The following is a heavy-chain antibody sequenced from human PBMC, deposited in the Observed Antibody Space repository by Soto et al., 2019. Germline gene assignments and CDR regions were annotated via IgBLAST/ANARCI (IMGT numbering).Heavy chain of an antibody. CDR1: GFTVSSNS. J-gene: IGHJ4*02. Sequence: PVGSLSLSSAVSGFTVSSNSMSWVRLAPGKGLEWVSSIYRDGSTYYADSVKGRFTISRDVSKDTLYLQMTSLRAEDMAVYYCARSYKWTGLFDYWGQGTLVTVSS. D-gene: IGHD1-20*01. V-gene: IGHV3-53*01. CDR2: IYRDGST. CDR3: ARSYKWTGLFDY.